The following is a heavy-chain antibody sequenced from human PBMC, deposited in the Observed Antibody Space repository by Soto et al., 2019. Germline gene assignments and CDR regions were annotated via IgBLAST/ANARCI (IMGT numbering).Heavy chain of an antibody. CDR1: GGSISSGGYY. Sequence: SETLSLTCTVSGGSISSGGYYWSWIRQHPGKGLEWIGYIYYSGSTYYNPSLKRRVTISVDTSKNQFSLKLSSVTAADTAVYYCARAYQGNYDYSWGSYRQFDYWGQGTLVTVSS. CDR2: IYYSGST. D-gene: IGHD3-16*02. CDR3: ARAYQGNYDYSWGSYRQFDY. V-gene: IGHV4-31*03. J-gene: IGHJ4*02.